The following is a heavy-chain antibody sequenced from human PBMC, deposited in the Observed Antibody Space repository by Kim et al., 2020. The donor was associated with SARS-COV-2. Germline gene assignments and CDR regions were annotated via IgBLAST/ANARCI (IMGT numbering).Heavy chain of an antibody. V-gene: IGHV1-18*01. D-gene: IGHD2-21*01. Sequence: NFAQKFQDRLTLTTDTSTSTAYMELRSLRFDDTAMYFCAREDIVATLGGDYWGQGTLVTVSS. J-gene: IGHJ4*02. CDR3: AREDIVATLGGDY.